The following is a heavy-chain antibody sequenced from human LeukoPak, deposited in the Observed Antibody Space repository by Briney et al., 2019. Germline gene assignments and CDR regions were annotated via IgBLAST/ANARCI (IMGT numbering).Heavy chain of an antibody. CDR2: ISPYNGNT. D-gene: IGHD3-22*01. CDR1: GYTFTSYS. J-gene: IGHJ4*02. Sequence: ASVKVSCKSSGYTFTSYSITWVRQAPGQGLEWMGWISPYNGNTNYALKLQGRVTMTTDTSTSTAYMHLRSLRSDDTAVYYCARDPNYYDSSGSSGLFDYWGQGTLVTVSS. CDR3: ARDPNYYDSSGSSGLFDY. V-gene: IGHV1-18*01.